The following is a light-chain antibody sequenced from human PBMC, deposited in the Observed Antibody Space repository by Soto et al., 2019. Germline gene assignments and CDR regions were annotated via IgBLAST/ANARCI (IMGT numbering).Light chain of an antibody. V-gene: IGLV2-11*01. CDR1: SSDIGAYNY. CDR3: CSHAGTYIL. J-gene: IGLJ2*01. CDR2: DVN. Sequence: QSVLTQPRSVSGSPGQSVTISCTGTSSDIGAYNYVSWYQQLPGKAPKLMIYDVNKRPSGVPEHFSGSKSGNTASLTISGLQPEDEADYYCCSHAGTYILFGGGTKLTVL.